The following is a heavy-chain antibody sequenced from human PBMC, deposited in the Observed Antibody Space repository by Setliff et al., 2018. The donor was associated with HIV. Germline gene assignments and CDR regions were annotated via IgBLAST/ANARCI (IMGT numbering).Heavy chain of an antibody. D-gene: IGHD1-26*01. CDR2: IKEDGSEK. V-gene: IGHV3-7*03. CDR1: GFTFRRYW. J-gene: IGHJ6*03. Sequence: GGSLRLSCAASGFTFRRYWMNWVRQAPGKGLEWVANIKEDGSEKYHVDSVKGRFTISRDKVKNSLYLQMNSPRAEDTAVYYCASMGADDWYYYMDVWGKGTTVTVSS. CDR3: ASMGADDWYYYMDV.